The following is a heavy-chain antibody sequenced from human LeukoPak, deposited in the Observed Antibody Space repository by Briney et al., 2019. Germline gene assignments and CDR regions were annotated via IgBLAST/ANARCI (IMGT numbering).Heavy chain of an antibody. J-gene: IGHJ5*02. V-gene: IGHV1-8*01. CDR2: MNPNSGNT. CDR3: ARVYSSSWYRWFDP. Sequence: GASVKVSCKASGYTFTSYDINWVRQATGQGLEWMGWMNPNSGNTGYAQKFQGRVTMTRNTSISTAYMELSSLRSEDTAVYHCARVYSSSWYRWFDPWGQGTLVTVSS. D-gene: IGHD6-13*01. CDR1: GYTFTSYD.